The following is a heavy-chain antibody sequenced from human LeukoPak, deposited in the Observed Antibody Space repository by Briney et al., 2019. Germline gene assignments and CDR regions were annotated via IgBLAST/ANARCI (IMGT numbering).Heavy chain of an antibody. V-gene: IGHV4-4*07. CDR2: IYSSGTT. J-gene: IGHJ4*02. Sequence: SETLPLTCTVSGGSISGYSWSWIRQPAGKGLEWIGHIYSSGTTNYNPSLKSRVTMSVDASKNQFSLRLTSVTAADTAVYYCARDQYYDILGYWGQGTLVTVSS. CDR3: ARDQYYDILGY. CDR1: GGSISGYS. D-gene: IGHD3-9*01.